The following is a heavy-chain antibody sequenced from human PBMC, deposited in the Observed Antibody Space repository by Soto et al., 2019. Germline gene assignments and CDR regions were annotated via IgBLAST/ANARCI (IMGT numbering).Heavy chain of an antibody. J-gene: IGHJ3*02. CDR2: ISAYNGNT. V-gene: IGHV1-18*01. CDR3: ARAFVLVYAIPDAFDI. D-gene: IGHD2-8*01. Sequence: QVPLVQSGAEVKKPGASVKVSCKASGYTFTSYGISWVRQAPGQGLEWMGWISAYNGNTHYAQKLQGRVTMTTDTSTSTAYMELRSLRSDDTAVYYCARAFVLVYAIPDAFDIWGQGTMVTVSS. CDR1: GYTFTSYG.